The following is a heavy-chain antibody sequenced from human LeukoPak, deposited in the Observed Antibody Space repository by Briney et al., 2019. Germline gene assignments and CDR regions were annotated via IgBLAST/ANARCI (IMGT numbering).Heavy chain of an antibody. V-gene: IGHV3-53*01. CDR3: MTAAGYNFGQY. D-gene: IGHD5-18*01. CDR2: LYIGGNT. Sequence: GGSLRLSSAASGLTVNNNYMNWVRQAPGKGLEWVSALYIGGNTYYADSVRGRFTISRDNSKNTLYLQMNSLRAEDTAIYYCMTAAGYNFGQYWGQGTLVTVSS. CDR1: GLTVNNNY. J-gene: IGHJ4*02.